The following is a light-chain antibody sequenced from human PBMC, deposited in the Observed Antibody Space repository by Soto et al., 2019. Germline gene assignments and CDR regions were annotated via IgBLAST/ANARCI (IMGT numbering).Light chain of an antibody. V-gene: IGKV3-20*01. Sequence: EIVLTQSPCTLSLSPGERATLSCRASQSVSSKYLAWYQQKPGQAPRVLIYGTSIRASGVPERFSGGGSGTDFTLTITRLEPEDFAVYYCQQYGRSLFTFGPGTKVDIK. CDR1: QSVSSKY. CDR3: QQYGRSLFT. J-gene: IGKJ3*01. CDR2: GTS.